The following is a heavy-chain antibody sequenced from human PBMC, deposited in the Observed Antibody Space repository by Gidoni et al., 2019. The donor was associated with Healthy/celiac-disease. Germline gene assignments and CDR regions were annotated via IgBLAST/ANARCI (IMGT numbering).Heavy chain of an antibody. D-gene: IGHD2-15*01. Sequence: QITLKESGPTLVKPTQTLSLTCTFSGFSLSTSGVGVCWNRQPPGKALEWLALIDWDDDKLYRPSLQSWLIIPKDTSKNQLVRTMTNMDPVDTATFYCARSVVVVAAGFDPWGQGTLVTVSS. CDR3: ARSVVVVAAGFDP. CDR1: GFSLSTSGVG. CDR2: IDWDDDK. J-gene: IGHJ5*02. V-gene: IGHV2-5*02.